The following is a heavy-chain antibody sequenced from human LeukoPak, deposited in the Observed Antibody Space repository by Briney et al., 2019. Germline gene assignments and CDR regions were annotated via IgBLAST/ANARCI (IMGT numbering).Heavy chain of an antibody. CDR3: ARDPHCSSTNCPFDF. Sequence: SETLSLTCAVSGGSISSSDWWSWVRQPPGRGLEWIGYIWRSDHTNYNPSLKSRVTMSLDKSKNQFSLKLSSVTAADTAIYYCARDPHCSSTNCPFDFWGQGTLVIVSS. D-gene: IGHD2-2*01. J-gene: IGHJ4*02. CDR2: IWRSDHT. V-gene: IGHV4-4*02. CDR1: GGSISSSDW.